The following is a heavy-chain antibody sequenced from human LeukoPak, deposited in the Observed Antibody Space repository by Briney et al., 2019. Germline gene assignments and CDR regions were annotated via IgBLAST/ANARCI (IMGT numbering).Heavy chain of an antibody. CDR2: IKQDGSEK. CDR1: GFTFITNG. D-gene: IGHD6-19*01. J-gene: IGHJ4*02. CDR3: ARVMYSSGWSFDY. Sequence: GGSLRFSCEASGFTFITNGRSWSRQAPGKGREGVANIKQDGSEKYYVDSVKGRFTISRDNAKNSLYLQMNSLRAEDTAVYYCARVMYSSGWSFDYWGQGTLVTVSS. V-gene: IGHV3-7*01.